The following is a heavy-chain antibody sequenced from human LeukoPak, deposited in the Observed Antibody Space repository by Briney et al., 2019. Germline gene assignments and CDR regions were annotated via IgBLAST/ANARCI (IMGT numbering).Heavy chain of an antibody. CDR3: ARVGADCSDGNCY. J-gene: IGHJ4*02. D-gene: IGHD2-15*01. CDR2: ISTFNGNT. CDR1: GYTFTTFG. Sequence: ASVKVSCKASGYTFTTFGITWVRQAPGQGLEWMGWISTFNGNTNYAQSLQGRVTMTTDTSTNTAYMELRSLTSDDTAVYYCARVGADCSDGNCYWGQGTLVTVPS. V-gene: IGHV1-18*01.